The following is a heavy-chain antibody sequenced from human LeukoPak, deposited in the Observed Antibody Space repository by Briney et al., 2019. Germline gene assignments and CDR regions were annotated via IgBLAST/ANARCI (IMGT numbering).Heavy chain of an antibody. CDR3: ARDSSSWYAYYYGMDV. V-gene: IGHV4-38-2*02. CDR1: GYSISSGYY. J-gene: IGHJ6*04. D-gene: IGHD6-13*01. Sequence: SETLSLTCAVSGYSISSGYYWGWIRQPPGKGLEWIGSIYHSGSTYYNPSLKSRVTISVDMSKNQFSLKLSSVTAADTAVYYCARDSSSWYAYYYGMDVWGKGTTVTVSS. CDR2: IYHSGST.